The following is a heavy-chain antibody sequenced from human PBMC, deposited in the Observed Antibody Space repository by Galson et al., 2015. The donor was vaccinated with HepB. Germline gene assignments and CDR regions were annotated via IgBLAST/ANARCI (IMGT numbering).Heavy chain of an antibody. J-gene: IGHJ5*02. CDR1: GDSVSSTSAG. V-gene: IGHV6-1*01. Sequence: CAISGDSVSSTSAGWSWIRQSPSRGLEWLGRAYYRSKWYIDYAISVESRITINPDTSKNQLSLHLNSVTPEDTAVYYCARGVLIRGGTLSWFDPWGQGTLVTVSS. CDR2: AYYRSKWYI. D-gene: IGHD3-10*01. CDR3: ARGVLIRGGTLSWFDP.